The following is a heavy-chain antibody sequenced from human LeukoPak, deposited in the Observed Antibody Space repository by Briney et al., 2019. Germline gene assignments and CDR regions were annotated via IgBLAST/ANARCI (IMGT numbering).Heavy chain of an antibody. V-gene: IGHV1-18*01. CDR3: ASSPPLDSGYYFDY. CDR1: GYTFSSYA. CDR2: ISVYSGNT. D-gene: IGHD3-22*01. J-gene: IGHJ4*02. Sequence: GASVKVSCKASGYTFSSYAISWVRQAPGQGLEWMGWISVYSGNTQYAQKFQGRVTMTTDTSTSTAYVELRSLRSDDTAVYYCASSPPLDSGYYFDYWGQGTLVTVSS.